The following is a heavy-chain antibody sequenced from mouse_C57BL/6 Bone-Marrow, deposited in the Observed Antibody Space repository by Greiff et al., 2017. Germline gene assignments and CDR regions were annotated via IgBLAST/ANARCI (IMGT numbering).Heavy chain of an antibody. V-gene: IGHV1-54*01. J-gene: IGHJ2*01. D-gene: IGHD4-1*01. CDR2: INPGSGGT. CDR1: GYAFTNYL. CDR3: ARRDWDVVDY. Sequence: QVQLKQSGAELVRPGTSVKVSCKASGYAFTNYLIEWVKQRPGQGLEWIGVINPGSGGTNYNEKFKGKATQTADKSSSTAYMQLSSLTSEDSAVYFCARRDWDVVDYWGQGTTLTVSA.